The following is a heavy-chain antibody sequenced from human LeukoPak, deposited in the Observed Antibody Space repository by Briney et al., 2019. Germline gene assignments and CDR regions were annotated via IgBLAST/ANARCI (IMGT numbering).Heavy chain of an antibody. Sequence: PGGSLRLSCVASGFTFGGDWMSWVRQAPGKGLEWVANIKPVGTEKYYVDSVKGRFTISRDNAKNSLYLQLNSLRAEDTAVYYCVRYYDPPVGDAFDIWGPGTMVTVSS. D-gene: IGHD3-22*01. J-gene: IGHJ3*02. CDR1: GFTFGGDW. CDR3: VRYYDPPVGDAFDI. CDR2: IKPVGTEK. V-gene: IGHV3-7*01.